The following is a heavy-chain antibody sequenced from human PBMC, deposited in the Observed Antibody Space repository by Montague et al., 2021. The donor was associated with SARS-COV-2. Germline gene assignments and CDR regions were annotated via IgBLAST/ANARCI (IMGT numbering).Heavy chain of an antibody. J-gene: IGHJ4*02. CDR2: IWNDGSKK. D-gene: IGHD7-27*01. CDR1: GFTHSKYG. V-gene: IGHV3-33*01. CDR3: VGDPGDPDTFDF. Sequence: SLRLSCAASGFTHSKYGVHWVRQAPGKGLEWMASIWNDGSKKHHXDSVKGRFTISRDNSNNMLYLQMDSLRADDAGVYYCVGDPGDPDTFDFWDQGTQVTVSS.